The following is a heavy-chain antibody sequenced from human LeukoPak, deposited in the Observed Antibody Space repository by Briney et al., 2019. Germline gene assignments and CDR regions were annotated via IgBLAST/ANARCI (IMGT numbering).Heavy chain of an antibody. CDR1: GGSFSGYY. J-gene: IGHJ5*02. Sequence: SETLSLTCAVYGGSFSGYYWSWIRQPPGKGLEWIGEINHSGSTNYNPSLKSRVTISVDTSKNQFSLKLSSVTAADTAVYYCARGYVDTAMVINWFDPWGQGTLVTVSS. D-gene: IGHD5-18*01. V-gene: IGHV4-34*01. CDR3: ARGYVDTAMVINWFDP. CDR2: INHSGST.